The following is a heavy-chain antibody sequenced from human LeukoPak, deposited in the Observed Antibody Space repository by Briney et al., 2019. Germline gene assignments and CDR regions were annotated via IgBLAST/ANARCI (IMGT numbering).Heavy chain of an antibody. Sequence: PGGSLRLSCAASGFTFSSYAMSWVRQAPGKGLEWVSAISGSGGSTYYADSVKGRFTISRDNSKNTLCLQMNSLRAEDTAVYYCAKGGGYYYYGMDVWGQGTTVTVSS. V-gene: IGHV3-23*01. CDR3: AKGGGYYYYGMDV. J-gene: IGHJ6*02. D-gene: IGHD3-10*01. CDR1: GFTFSSYA. CDR2: ISGSGGST.